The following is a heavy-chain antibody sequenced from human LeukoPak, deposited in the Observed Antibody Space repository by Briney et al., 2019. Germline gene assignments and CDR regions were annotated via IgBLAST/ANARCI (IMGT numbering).Heavy chain of an antibody. D-gene: IGHD3-16*01. J-gene: IGHJ4*02. CDR2: IIPIFGTA. CDR1: GGTFSSYA. V-gene: IGHV1-69*13. CDR3: ARTFMRDYFDY. Sequence: SVKVSCNASGGTFSSYAISWVRQAPGQGLEWMGGIIPIFGTANYAQKFQSGVTITADESTSTAYMELSSLRSEDTAVYYCARTFMRDYFDYWGQGTLVTVSS.